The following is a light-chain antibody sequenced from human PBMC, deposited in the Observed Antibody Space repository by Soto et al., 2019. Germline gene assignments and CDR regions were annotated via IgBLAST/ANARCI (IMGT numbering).Light chain of an antibody. V-gene: IGLV2-14*01. J-gene: IGLJ1*01. CDR1: SSDVGGYTY. Sequence: QSALTQPASVSGSPGQSITISCTGTSSDVGGYTYVSWYQQHPGKAPKLMIYDVSSQSSGVSARFSGSKSGNTASLTISGLQADDEADYYCTSYTTSSTPYVFGTGTKLTVL. CDR2: DVS. CDR3: TSYTTSSTPYV.